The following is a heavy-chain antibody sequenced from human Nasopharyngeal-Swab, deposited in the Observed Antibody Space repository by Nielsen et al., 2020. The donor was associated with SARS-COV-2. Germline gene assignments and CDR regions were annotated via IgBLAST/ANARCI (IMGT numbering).Heavy chain of an antibody. CDR1: GGSISSYY. CDR3: ARDGVRGVINWFDP. CDR2: IYYSGST. Sequence: SETLSLTCTVSGGSISSYYWSWIRQPPGKGLEWIGHIYYSGSTNYNPSLKSRVTISVDTSKNQFSLKLSSVTAADTAVYYCARDGVRGVINWFDPWGQGTLVTVSS. J-gene: IGHJ5*02. D-gene: IGHD3-10*01. V-gene: IGHV4-59*01.